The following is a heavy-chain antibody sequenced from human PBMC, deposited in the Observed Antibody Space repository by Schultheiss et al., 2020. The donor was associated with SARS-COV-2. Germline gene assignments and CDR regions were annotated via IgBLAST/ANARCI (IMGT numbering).Heavy chain of an antibody. CDR1: GGSISSSSYY. CDR2: IYYGGST. CDR3: ASRTFPGSGWLDHAFDI. D-gene: IGHD6-19*01. J-gene: IGHJ3*02. Sequence: SETLSLTCAVSGGSISSSSYYWGWIRQPPGTGLEWIGSIYYGGSTYYNPSLKSRVTISVDTSKNQFSLKLSSVTAADTAVYYCASRTFPGSGWLDHAFDIWGQGTMVTVSS. V-gene: IGHV4-39*01.